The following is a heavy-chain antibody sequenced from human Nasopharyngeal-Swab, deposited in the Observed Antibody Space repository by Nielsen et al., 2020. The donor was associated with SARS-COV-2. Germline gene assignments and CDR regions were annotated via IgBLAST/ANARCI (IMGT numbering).Heavy chain of an antibody. D-gene: IGHD4-11*01. J-gene: IGHJ5*02. CDR3: ARDDYGNYGATRGPDP. CDR1: GFTFSGHT. V-gene: IGHV3-30-3*01. Sequence: GGSLRLSCLASGFTFSGHTMPWVRQPPGRGLDCLSVISYAGGKKYYTDSVRGRFTLSRDNSKNTLYLEMNSLRAEDSAMYYCARDDYGNYGATRGPDPWGQGTLVTVSS. CDR2: ISYAGGKK.